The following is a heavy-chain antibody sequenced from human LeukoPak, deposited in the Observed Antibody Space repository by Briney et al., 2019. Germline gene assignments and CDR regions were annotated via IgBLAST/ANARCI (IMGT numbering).Heavy chain of an antibody. CDR2: IYSGGST. CDR1: GFTVSSNY. J-gene: IGHJ4*02. D-gene: IGHD2/OR15-2a*01. Sequence: GGSLRLSCAASGFTVSSNYMSWVRQAPGKGLEWVSVIYSGGSTYYADSVKGRFTISRDNSKNTLYLQMNSLRAEDTAVYYCARVLGVAQDYFDYWGQGTLVTVSS. CDR3: ARVLGVAQDYFDY. V-gene: IGHV3-66*01.